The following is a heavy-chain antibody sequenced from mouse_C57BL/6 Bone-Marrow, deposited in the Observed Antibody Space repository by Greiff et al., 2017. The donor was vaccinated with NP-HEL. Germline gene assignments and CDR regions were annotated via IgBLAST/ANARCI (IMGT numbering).Heavy chain of an antibody. CDR3: ARVFWDVGFAY. D-gene: IGHD4-1*01. CDR1: GYSITSGYY. V-gene: IGHV3-6*01. CDR2: ISYDGSN. Sequence: EVKLVESGPGLVKPSQSLSLTCSVTGYSITSGYYWNWIRQFPGNKLEWMGYISYDGSNNYNPSLKNRISITRDTSKNQFFLKLNSVTTEDTATYYCARVFWDVGFAYWGQGTLVTVSA. J-gene: IGHJ3*01.